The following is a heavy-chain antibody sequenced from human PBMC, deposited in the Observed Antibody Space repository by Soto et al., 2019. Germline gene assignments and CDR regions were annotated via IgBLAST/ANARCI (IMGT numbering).Heavy chain of an antibody. Sequence: PSETLSLTCTVSGGSISSSSYYWGWIRQPPGKGLEWIGSIYYSGSTYYNPSLKSRVTISVDTSKNQFSLKLSSVTAADTAVYYCARHAWIQLWLRDNWFDPWGQGTLVTVS. CDR2: IYYSGST. CDR3: ARHAWIQLWLRDNWFDP. J-gene: IGHJ5*02. V-gene: IGHV4-39*01. D-gene: IGHD5-18*01. CDR1: GGSISSSSYY.